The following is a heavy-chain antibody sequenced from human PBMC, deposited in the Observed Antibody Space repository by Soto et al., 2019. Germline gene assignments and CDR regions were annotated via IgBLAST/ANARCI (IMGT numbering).Heavy chain of an antibody. CDR2: IYWDDDK. CDR3: AHRVLRTVFGLVTTTAIYFDF. D-gene: IGHD3-3*01. V-gene: IGHV2-5*02. Sequence: ESGPTQVKPRQTLTLTCTFSGFSLTTSGVGVGWIRQSPGKAPEWHALIYWDDDKRYSPSLKSRLTITKDTSKNQVVLTMADLDPADTATYYCAHRVLRTVFGLVTTTAIYFDFWGQGTPVAVSS. J-gene: IGHJ4*02. CDR1: GFSLTTSGVG.